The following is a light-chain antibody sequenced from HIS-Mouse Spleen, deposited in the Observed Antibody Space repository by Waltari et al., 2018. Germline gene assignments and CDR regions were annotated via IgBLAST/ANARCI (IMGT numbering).Light chain of an antibody. CDR2: QDS. V-gene: IGLV3-1*01. Sequence: SYELTQPPSVSVSPGQTASITCSGDKLGDKYACWYQQKPGQSPVLVIYQDSKRLSGIPEGFSGSNSGNTATLTISGTQAMDEADYYCQAWDSSYSVFGGGTKLTVL. J-gene: IGLJ2*01. CDR3: QAWDSSYSV. CDR1: KLGDKY.